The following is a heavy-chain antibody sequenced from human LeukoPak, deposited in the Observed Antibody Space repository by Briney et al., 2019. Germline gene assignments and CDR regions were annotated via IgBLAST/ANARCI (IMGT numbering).Heavy chain of an antibody. D-gene: IGHD6-19*01. Sequence: ASVKVSCKASGYTFTGYYMHWVRQAPGQGLEWMGWINPNSGGTNYAQKFQGRVTMTRDTSISTAYMELSRLRSDDTAAYYCARDRAVAGNSVWFDPWGQGTLVTVSS. CDR1: GYTFTGYY. CDR2: INPNSGGT. V-gene: IGHV1-2*02. J-gene: IGHJ5*02. CDR3: ARDRAVAGNSVWFDP.